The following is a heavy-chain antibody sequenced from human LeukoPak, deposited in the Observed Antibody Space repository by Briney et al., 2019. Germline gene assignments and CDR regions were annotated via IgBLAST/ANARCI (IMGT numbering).Heavy chain of an antibody. Sequence: SGTLSLTCAVSGGSISGSNWWSWVRQAPGKGLEWIGEIYHSGSTNYNPSLKSRVTISVDKSKNQLSLRLNSVTAADTAVYYCARHVGDYYDSSGYYYGLDPWGQGTLVTVSS. V-gene: IGHV4-4*02. J-gene: IGHJ5*02. D-gene: IGHD3-22*01. CDR2: IYHSGST. CDR3: ARHVGDYYDSSGYYYGLDP. CDR1: GGSISGSNW.